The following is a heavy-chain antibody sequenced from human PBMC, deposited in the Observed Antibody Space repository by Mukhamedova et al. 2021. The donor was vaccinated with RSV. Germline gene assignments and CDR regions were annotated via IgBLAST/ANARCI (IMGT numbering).Heavy chain of an antibody. CDR2: ISGSGGST. D-gene: IGHD2-2*01. J-gene: IGHJ6*03. V-gene: IGHV3-23*01. Sequence: GKGLEWVSAISGSGGSTYYADSVKGRFTISRDNSKNTLYLQMNSLRAEDTAVYYCAKLYCSSTSCYVSYYYYYMDVWGKGTTFTV. CDR3: AKLYCSSTSCYVSYYYYYMDV.